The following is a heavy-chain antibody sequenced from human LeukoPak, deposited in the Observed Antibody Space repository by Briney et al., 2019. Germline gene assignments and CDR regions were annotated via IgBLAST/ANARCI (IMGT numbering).Heavy chain of an antibody. J-gene: IGHJ4*02. V-gene: IGHV4-34*01. CDR3: ARTSKWAAAAPLDY. Sequence: SETLSLTCAVSGGSFSGYYWSWLRQPPGKGLEWIGEINDSGSTNYNPSLTSRETISVDKSKNQFSLKLSSVPAAHTAVYYCARTSKWAAAAPLDYWGQGTLVTVSS. CDR1: GGSFSGYY. CDR2: INDSGST. D-gene: IGHD6-13*01.